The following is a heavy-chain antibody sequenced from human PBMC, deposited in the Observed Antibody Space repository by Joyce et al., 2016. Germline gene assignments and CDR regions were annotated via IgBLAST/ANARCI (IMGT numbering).Heavy chain of an antibody. CDR3: TTPSCAN. Sequence: EVHLVESGGGLVQPGGSLRLSCAASGIIFSSKEMNWVRQAPGKGLELISSIKSDDSRIQYADAVRGRVTISRDNARNSLYLEMNYLRVEDTAIYYCTTPSCANWGQGSLVTVSS. V-gene: IGHV3-48*03. CDR1: GIIFSSKE. D-gene: IGHD2-2*01. CDR2: IKSDDSRI. J-gene: IGHJ4*02.